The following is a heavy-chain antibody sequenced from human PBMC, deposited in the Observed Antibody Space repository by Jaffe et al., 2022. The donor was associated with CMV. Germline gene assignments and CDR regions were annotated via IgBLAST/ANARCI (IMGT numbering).Heavy chain of an antibody. CDR1: GFTFSSYG. J-gene: IGHJ2*01. V-gene: IGHV3-33*08. D-gene: IGHD5-18*01. Sequence: QVQLVESGGGVVQPGRSLRLSCAASGFTFSSYGMHWVRQAPGKGLEWVAVIWYDGSNKYYADSVKGRFTISRDNSKNTLYLQMNSLRAEDTAVYYCARDAYILFPAMVTKGDLHWYFDLWGRGTLVTVSS. CDR2: IWYDGSNK. CDR3: ARDAYILFPAMVTKGDLHWYFDL.